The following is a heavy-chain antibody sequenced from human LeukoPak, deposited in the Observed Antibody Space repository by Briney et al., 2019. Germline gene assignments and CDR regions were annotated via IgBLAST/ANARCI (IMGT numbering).Heavy chain of an antibody. J-gene: IGHJ4*02. D-gene: IGHD3-3*01. CDR1: GYTFTSYD. Sequence: GASVTVSCKASGYTFTSYDINWVRQATGQGLEWMGWMNPNSGNTGYAQKFQGRVTMTRNTSISTAYMELSSLRSEDTAVYYCARGYTIFGVVIISSVTNFDYWGQGTLVTVSS. CDR2: MNPNSGNT. V-gene: IGHV1-8*01. CDR3: ARGYTIFGVVIISSVTNFDY.